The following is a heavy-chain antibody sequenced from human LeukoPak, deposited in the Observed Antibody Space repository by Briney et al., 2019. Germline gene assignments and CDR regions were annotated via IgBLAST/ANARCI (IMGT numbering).Heavy chain of an antibody. Sequence: SQTLSLTCTVSGGSISSGSYYWSWIRQPAGKGLEWIGCIYTSGSTNYNPSLKSRVTISVDTSKNQFSLKLSSVTAADTAVYYCARDRKVNWFDPWGQGTLVTVSS. J-gene: IGHJ5*02. CDR3: ARDRKVNWFDP. CDR2: IYTSGST. V-gene: IGHV4-61*02. CDR1: GGSISSGSYY.